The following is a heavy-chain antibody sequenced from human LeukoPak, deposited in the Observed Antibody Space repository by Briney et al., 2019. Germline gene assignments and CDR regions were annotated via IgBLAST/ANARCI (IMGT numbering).Heavy chain of an antibody. CDR1: GGSISSSSYY. D-gene: IGHD2-15*01. J-gene: IGHJ4*02. Sequence: PSETLSLTYTVSGGSISSSSYYWGWIRQPPGRGLEWIGSIYYSGSTYYNPSLKSRVTISVDTSKNQFSLKLSSVTAADTAVYYCARVVVVVTTWVFPYFDYWGQGTLVTVSS. V-gene: IGHV4-39*01. CDR3: ARVVVVVTTWVFPYFDY. CDR2: IYYSGST.